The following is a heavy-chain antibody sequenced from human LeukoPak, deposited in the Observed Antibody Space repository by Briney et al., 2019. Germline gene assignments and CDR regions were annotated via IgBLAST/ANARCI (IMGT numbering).Heavy chain of an antibody. CDR2: INSDGSST. Sequence: GGSLRLSRAASGFTFSSYWMHWVRQAPGKGLVWVSRINSDGSSTSYADSVKGRFTISRDNAKNTLYLQMNSLRAEDTAVYYCARDDAGYSYDPRGWFDPWGQGTLVTVSS. CDR1: GFTFSSYW. V-gene: IGHV3-74*01. D-gene: IGHD5-18*01. CDR3: ARDDAGYSYDPRGWFDP. J-gene: IGHJ5*02.